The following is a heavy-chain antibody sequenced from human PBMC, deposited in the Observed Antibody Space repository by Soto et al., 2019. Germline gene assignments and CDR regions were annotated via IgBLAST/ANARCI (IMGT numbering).Heavy chain of an antibody. CDR2: INAGNGNT. Sequence: QVQLVQSGAEVKKPGASVKVSCKASGYTFTSYAMHWVRQAPGQRLEWMGWINAGNGNTKYSHKFQGRVTITRDTSASTAYMELSSLRSEDTAVYYCARDLGGWPDYWGQGTLVTVSS. CDR1: GYTFTSYA. J-gene: IGHJ4*02. D-gene: IGHD2-15*01. V-gene: IGHV1-3*01. CDR3: ARDLGGWPDY.